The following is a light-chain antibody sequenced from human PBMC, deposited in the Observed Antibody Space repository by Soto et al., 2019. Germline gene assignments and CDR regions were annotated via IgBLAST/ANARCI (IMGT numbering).Light chain of an antibody. V-gene: IGLV4-69*01. CDR2: LNSDGSH. CDR3: QTWGTGIRV. J-gene: IGLJ2*01. Sequence: QSVLTQSPSASASLGASVKLTCTLSSGHSSFAIAWQQQQPEKGPRYLMKLNSDGSHSKGDGIPDRFSGSRSGAERYLTISSLQSEDEADYYCQTWGTGIRVFGGGTKLTVL. CDR1: SGHSSFA.